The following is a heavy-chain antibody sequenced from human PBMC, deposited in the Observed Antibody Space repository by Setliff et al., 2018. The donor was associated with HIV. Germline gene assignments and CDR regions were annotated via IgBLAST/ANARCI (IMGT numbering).Heavy chain of an antibody. CDR3: AREDVTTSGLDI. CDR1: GFTFSSQW. Sequence: PGGSLRLSCAATGFTFSSQWMHWVGQAPGKGLVWVSRINSDGSSTAYADSVKGRFTISRDNAKSTLYLQMNSLRVEETAVYYCAREDVTTSGLDIWGQGTMVT. D-gene: IGHD4-17*01. V-gene: IGHV3-74*01. CDR2: INSDGSST. J-gene: IGHJ3*02.